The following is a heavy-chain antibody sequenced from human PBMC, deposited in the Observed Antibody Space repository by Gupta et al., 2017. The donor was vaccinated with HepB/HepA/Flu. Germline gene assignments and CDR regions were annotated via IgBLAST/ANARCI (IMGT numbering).Heavy chain of an antibody. CDR3: ARDLGSMVRGGTWDP. CDR1: GYNFTGYY. V-gene: IGHV1-2*02. Sequence: QVQLVQSGAEVKKPGASVKVSCKASGYNFTGYYMHWVRQAPGQGLEWMGWINPNSGGTNYAQKFQGRVTMTRDTSISTAYMELSRLRSDDTDVYYCARDLGSMVRGGTWDPWGQGTLVTVSS. J-gene: IGHJ5*02. CDR2: INPNSGGT. D-gene: IGHD3-10*01.